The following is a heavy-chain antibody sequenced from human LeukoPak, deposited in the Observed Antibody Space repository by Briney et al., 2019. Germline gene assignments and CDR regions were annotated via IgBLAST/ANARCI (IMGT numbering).Heavy chain of an antibody. V-gene: IGHV3-23*01. CDR3: ARATPVRFDP. CDR2: ISGSGGNT. CDR1: GHNFSSYA. Sequence: GGSLRLSCAASGHNFSSYAMGWVRRAPGKGLEWVSAISGSGGNTYHADSVKGRFTISRDNSKNTLYLQMNSLRAEDTAVYYCARATPVRFDPWGQGTLVTVSS. J-gene: IGHJ5*02.